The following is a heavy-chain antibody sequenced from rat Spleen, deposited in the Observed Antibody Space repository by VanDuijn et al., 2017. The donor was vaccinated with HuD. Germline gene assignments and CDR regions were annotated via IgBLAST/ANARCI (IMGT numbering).Heavy chain of an antibody. Sequence: QVQLKESGPGLVQPSQTLSLTCTVSGFSLSNYGVLWVRQPPGKGLEWMGVIWGNGDTNYNSALKSRLSISRDTSKSQVYLKMNSLQTEDTATYYCARADIGAIYTDGIWGQGVMVTVSS. CDR2: IWGNGDT. D-gene: IGHD1-2*01. CDR1: GFSLSNYG. V-gene: IGHV2-13*01. CDR3: ARADIGAIYTDGI. J-gene: IGHJ2*01.